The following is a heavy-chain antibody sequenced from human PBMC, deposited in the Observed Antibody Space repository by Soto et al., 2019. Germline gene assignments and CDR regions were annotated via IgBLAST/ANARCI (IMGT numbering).Heavy chain of an antibody. D-gene: IGHD1-26*01. V-gene: IGHV1-3*01. Sequence: ASVKVSCKASGYTFTSYAMHWVRQAPGQRLEWMGWINAGNGNTKYSQKFQGRVTITRDTSASTVNMELSSLRSEDTAVYYCARGKLLGKYYYGMDVWGQGTTVTVSS. J-gene: IGHJ6*02. CDR2: INAGNGNT. CDR3: ARGKLLGKYYYGMDV. CDR1: GYTFTSYA.